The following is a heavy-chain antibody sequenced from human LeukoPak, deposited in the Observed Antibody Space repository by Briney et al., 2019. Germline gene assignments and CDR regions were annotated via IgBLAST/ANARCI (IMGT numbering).Heavy chain of an antibody. J-gene: IGHJ4*02. CDR3: ARGQRITMVRGVIMASSFDY. Sequence: SVKVSCKASGGTFSSYAISWVRQAPGQGLEWMGRIIPIFGTANYAQKSQGRVTITTDESTSTAYMELSSLRSEDTAVYYCARGQRITMVRGVIMASSFDYWGQGTLVTVSS. CDR1: GGTFSSYA. V-gene: IGHV1-69*05. CDR2: IIPIFGTA. D-gene: IGHD3-10*01.